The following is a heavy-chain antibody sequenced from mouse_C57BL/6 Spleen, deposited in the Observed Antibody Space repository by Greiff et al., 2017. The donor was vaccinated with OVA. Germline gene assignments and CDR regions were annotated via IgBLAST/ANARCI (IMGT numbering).Heavy chain of an antibody. V-gene: IGHV5-16*01. D-gene: IGHD2-5*01. CDR2: INYDGSST. CDR1: GFTFSDYY. CDR3: ASAYYSNYEFAY. J-gene: IGHJ3*01. Sequence: EVKLVESEGGLVQPGSSMKLSCTASGFTFSDYYMAWVRQVPEKGLEWVANINYDGSSTYYLDSLKSRFIISRDNAKNILYLQMSSLKSEDTATYYCASAYYSNYEFAYWGQGTLVTVSA.